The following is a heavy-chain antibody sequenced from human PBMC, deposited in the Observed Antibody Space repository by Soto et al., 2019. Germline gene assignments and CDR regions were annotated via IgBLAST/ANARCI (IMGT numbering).Heavy chain of an antibody. CDR3: ARGYCSGGTCYSKRDFYYALDV. CDR2: IYAGDSDT. V-gene: IGHV5-51*01. J-gene: IGHJ6*02. D-gene: IGHD2-15*01. Sequence: PGESLKSSGKGSGYSFTNYCIGWVLQMPWKGLEWMGLIYAGDSDTRSSPSFQGQVTFSVDMSINAAYLQWTSLRASDTAIYYCARGYCSGGTCYSKRDFYYALDVWGQGTTVTVSS. CDR1: GYSFTNYC.